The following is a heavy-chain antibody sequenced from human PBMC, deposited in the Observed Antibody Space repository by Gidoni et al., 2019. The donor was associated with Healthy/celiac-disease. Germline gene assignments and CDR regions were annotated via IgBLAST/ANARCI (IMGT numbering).Heavy chain of an antibody. J-gene: IGHJ6*02. V-gene: IGHV3-49*03. CDR2: IRSKAYGGTT. CDR3: TRDLGDRGVYGMDV. Sequence: EVQLVASGVGLVQPGRSLSLSCTASGFTFGDYAMSWFRQAPGKGLEWVGFIRSKAYGGTTEYAASVKGRFTISRDDSKSIAYLQMNSLKTEDTAVYYCTRDLGDRGVYGMDVWGQGTTVTVSS. CDR1: GFTFGDYA. D-gene: IGHD3-16*01.